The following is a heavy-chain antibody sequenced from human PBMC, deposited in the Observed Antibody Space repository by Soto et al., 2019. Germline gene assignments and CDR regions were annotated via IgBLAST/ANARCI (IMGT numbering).Heavy chain of an antibody. V-gene: IGHV3-21*01. CDR3: AREDYSNFDY. J-gene: IGHJ4*02. D-gene: IGHD4-4*01. CDR1: GFTFSSYR. Sequence: GGSLRLSCAASGFTFSSYRMNWVRQAPGKGLEWVSSISSSSSYIYSADSVKGRFTISRDNAKNSLYLQMNSLRAEDTAVYYCAREDYSNFDYWGQGTLVTVSS. CDR2: ISSSSSYI.